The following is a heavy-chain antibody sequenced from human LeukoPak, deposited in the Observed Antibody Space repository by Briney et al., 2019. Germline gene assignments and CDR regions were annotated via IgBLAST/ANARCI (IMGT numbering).Heavy chain of an antibody. D-gene: IGHD3-10*01. CDR1: GFTFNSYA. CDR3: ASSSY. J-gene: IGHJ4*02. Sequence: GGSLRLSCAASGFTFNSYAMSWVRQAPGKGLEWVSRINTDGSSTSYADSVKGRFTISRDNAKNTLYLQMNSLRAEDTAVYYCASSSYWGQGTLVTVSS. V-gene: IGHV3-74*01. CDR2: INTDGSST.